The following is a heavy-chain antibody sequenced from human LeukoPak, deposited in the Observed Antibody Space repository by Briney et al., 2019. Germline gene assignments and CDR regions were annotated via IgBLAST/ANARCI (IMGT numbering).Heavy chain of an antibody. CDR2: INNDGSST. Sequence: GGSLCPSCAASGFTVSGSWIHWVRQAPGKGLLWVSLINNDGSSTTYADSVKGRFTTSRDNAKNTLYLQMNSLRVDDTAMYYCARAGPICRIDYWGQGTPVTVSS. CDR1: GFTVSGSW. CDR3: ARAGPICRIDY. D-gene: IGHD1-14*01. V-gene: IGHV3-74*01. J-gene: IGHJ4*02.